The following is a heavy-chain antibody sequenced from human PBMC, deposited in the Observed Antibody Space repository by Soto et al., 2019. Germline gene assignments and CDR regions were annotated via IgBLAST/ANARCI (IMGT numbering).Heavy chain of an antibody. V-gene: IGHV3-64D*06. J-gene: IGHJ5*02. CDR1: GFTFSSYA. CDR3: VPGSESSSPVHWFDP. D-gene: IGHD6-6*01. CDR2: ISSNGGST. Sequence: HPGGSLRLSCSASGFTFSSYAMHWVRQAPGKGLEYVSAISSNGGSTYYADSVKGRFTISRDNSKNTLYLQMSSLRAEAMAVYYCVPGSESSSPVHWFDPWGQGTLVTVSS.